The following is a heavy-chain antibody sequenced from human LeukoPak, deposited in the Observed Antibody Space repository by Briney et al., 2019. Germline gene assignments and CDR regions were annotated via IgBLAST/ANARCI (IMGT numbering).Heavy chain of an antibody. CDR1: GYTFTSYG. CDR2: ISAYNGNT. Sequence: ASVKVSCKASGYTFTSYGISCMRQAPGQGLEWMGWISAYNGNTNYAQKLQGRVTMTTDTSTSTAYMELRSLRSDDTAVYYCARDREDGSGSYYNDYYYYGMDVWGQGTTVTVSS. CDR3: ARDREDGSGSYYNDYYYYGMDV. V-gene: IGHV1-18*01. D-gene: IGHD3-10*01. J-gene: IGHJ6*02.